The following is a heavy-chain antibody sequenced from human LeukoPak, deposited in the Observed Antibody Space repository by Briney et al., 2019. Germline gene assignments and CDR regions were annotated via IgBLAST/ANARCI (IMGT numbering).Heavy chain of an antibody. J-gene: IGHJ4*02. Sequence: GGSLRLSCAASGFTFSSYSMNWVRQAPGKGLEWVSYISSSSSTIYYADSVKGRFTISRDNAKNSLYLQMNSLRAEDTAVYYCARDGRGCDYWGQGTLVTVSS. CDR1: GFTFSSYS. V-gene: IGHV3-48*01. CDR3: ARDGRGCDY. D-gene: IGHD1-1*01. CDR2: ISSSSSTI.